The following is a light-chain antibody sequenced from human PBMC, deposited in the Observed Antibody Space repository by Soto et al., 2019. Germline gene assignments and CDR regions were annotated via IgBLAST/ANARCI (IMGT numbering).Light chain of an antibody. CDR2: DAS. V-gene: IGKV1-5*01. J-gene: IGKJ1*01. CDR3: QQRT. CDR1: QSISSW. Sequence: DIQMTQSPSTLSASVGDRVTITCRASQSISSWLAWYQQKPGKAPKLLIYDASSLESGVPSRFSGSGSGTEFTLTISSLQPDDFATYYCQQRTFGQGNKVEIK.